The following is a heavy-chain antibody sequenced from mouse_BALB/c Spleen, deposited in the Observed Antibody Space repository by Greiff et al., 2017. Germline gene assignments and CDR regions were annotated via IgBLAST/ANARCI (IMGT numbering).Heavy chain of an antibody. CDR2: IWAGGST. Sequence: VMLVESGPGLVAPSQSLSITCTVSGFSLTSYGVHWVRQPPGKGLEWLGVIWAGGSTNYNSALMSRLSISKDNSKSQVFLKMNSLQTDDTAMYYCARDDYGSSPFAYWGQGTLVTVSA. D-gene: IGHD1-1*01. J-gene: IGHJ3*01. CDR3: ARDDYGSSPFAY. V-gene: IGHV2-9*02. CDR1: GFSLTSYG.